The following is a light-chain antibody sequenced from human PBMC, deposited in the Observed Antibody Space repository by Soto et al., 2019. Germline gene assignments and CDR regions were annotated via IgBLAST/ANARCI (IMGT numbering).Light chain of an antibody. CDR2: DAS. CDR1: QSISSW. V-gene: IGKV1-5*01. Sequence: DIQMPQSPSTLSASVGDRVTITCRASQSISSWLAWYQQKPGKAPKLLIYDASSLESGVPSRFSGSGSGTEFTLTISSLQPDDFATYYCQQYNSPTFGQGTKLEIK. CDR3: QQYNSPT. J-gene: IGKJ2*01.